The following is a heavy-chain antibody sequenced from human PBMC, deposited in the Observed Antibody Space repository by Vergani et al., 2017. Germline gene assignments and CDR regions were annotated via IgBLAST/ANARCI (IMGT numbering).Heavy chain of an antibody. D-gene: IGHD2-2*01. CDR3: AKTLGKEYCSSTSCYYGFDY. CDR2: IWYDGSNK. V-gene: IGHV3-33*06. J-gene: IGHJ4*02. CDR1: GFTFSSYG. Sequence: QVQLVESGGGVVQPGRSLRLSCAASGFTFSSYGMHWVRQAPGKGLEWVAVIWYDGSNKYYADSVKGRFTISRDNSKNTLYLQMNSLRAEDTAVYYCAKTLGKEYCSSTSCYYGFDYWGQGTLVTVSS.